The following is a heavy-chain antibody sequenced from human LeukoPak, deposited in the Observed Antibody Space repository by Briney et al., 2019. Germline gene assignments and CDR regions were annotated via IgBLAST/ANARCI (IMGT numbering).Heavy chain of an antibody. CDR2: IYYSGST. CDR3: ARRYYDSSGYYLVEY. CDR1: GGSISSYY. J-gene: IGHJ4*02. Sequence: PSETLSLTCTVSGGSISSYYWNWIRQPPGKGLEWIGSIYYSGSTYYNPSLKSRVTISVDTSKNQFSLKLSSVTAADTAVYYCARRYYDSSGYYLVEYWGQGTLVTVSS. D-gene: IGHD3-22*01. V-gene: IGHV4-39*01.